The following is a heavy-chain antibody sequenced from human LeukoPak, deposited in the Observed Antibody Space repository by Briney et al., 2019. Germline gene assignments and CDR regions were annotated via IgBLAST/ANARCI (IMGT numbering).Heavy chain of an antibody. CDR1: GFTFSSYA. V-gene: IGHV3-23*01. CDR2: LTGSGGNT. CDR3: AKFEGALLGNYYMDV. Sequence: GGSLRLSCAASGFTFSSYAMSWVRQAPGKGLEWVSGLTGSGGNTYYADSVKGRLTISRDNSKNTLFLQMVSLRAEDTAVYYCAKFEGALLGNYYMDVWGKGTTVTVSS. J-gene: IGHJ6*03.